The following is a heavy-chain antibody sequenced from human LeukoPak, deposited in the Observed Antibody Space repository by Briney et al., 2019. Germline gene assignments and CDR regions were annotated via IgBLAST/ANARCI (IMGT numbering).Heavy chain of an antibody. CDR3: ARDSLRPFDY. CDR2: ISSSGSTI. CDR1: GFTFSTYA. Sequence: PGGSLRLSCAASGFTFSTYAMSWLRQAPGKGLEWVSYISSSGSTIKYRDSVKGRFTISRDNAKNSLYLQMNSLRAEDTAVYCCARDSLRPFDYWGQGTLVTVSS. D-gene: IGHD3-16*01. V-gene: IGHV3-48*03. J-gene: IGHJ4*02.